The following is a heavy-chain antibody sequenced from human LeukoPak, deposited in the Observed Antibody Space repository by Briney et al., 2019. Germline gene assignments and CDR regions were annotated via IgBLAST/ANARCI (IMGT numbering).Heavy chain of an antibody. V-gene: IGHV4-4*07. J-gene: IGHJ4*02. D-gene: IGHD2-15*01. CDR2: IYTSGST. CDR3: ARAGCSGGSCYLFDY. CDR1: GGSISSYY. Sequence: PSETLSLTCTVSGGSISSYYWSWIRQPAGKGLEWIGRIYTSGSTNYNPSLKSRVTMSVDTSKNQFSLKLSSVTAADTAVYYCARAGCSGGSCYLFDYWGQGTLVTVSS.